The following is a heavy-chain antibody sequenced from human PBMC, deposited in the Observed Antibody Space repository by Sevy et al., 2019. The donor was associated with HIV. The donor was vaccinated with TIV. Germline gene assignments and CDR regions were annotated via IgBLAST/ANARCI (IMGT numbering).Heavy chain of an antibody. CDR2: INEDGSRL. Sequence: GGSLRLSCVASGFTFSGSWMTWVRQAPGKGLERIAFINEDGSRLGYVDSVRGRFTISRENTKNSLYLQMNSLRAEDTAVYFCARDRAYSALDYWGQGTLVNVSS. CDR3: ARDRAYSALDY. CDR1: GFTFSGSW. J-gene: IGHJ4*02. V-gene: IGHV3-7*01. D-gene: IGHD5-18*01.